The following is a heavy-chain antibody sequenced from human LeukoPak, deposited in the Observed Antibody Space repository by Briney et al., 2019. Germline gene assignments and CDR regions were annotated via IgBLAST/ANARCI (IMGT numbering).Heavy chain of an antibody. J-gene: IGHJ6*03. CDR2: IYYSGST. CDR1: GGSISSSSYY. V-gene: IGHV4-39*07. Sequence: SETLSLTCTVSGGSISSSSYYWGWIRQPPGKGLEWIGSIYYSGSTYYNPSLKSRVTISVDTSKNQFSLKLSSVTAADTAVYYCARDEYYYDSSGYYFSWYYYMDVWGKGTTVTVSS. CDR3: ARDEYYYDSSGYYFSWYYYMDV. D-gene: IGHD3-22*01.